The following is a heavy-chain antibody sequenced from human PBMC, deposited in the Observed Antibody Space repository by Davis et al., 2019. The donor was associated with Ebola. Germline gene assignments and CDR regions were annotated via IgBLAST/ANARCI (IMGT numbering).Heavy chain of an antibody. V-gene: IGHV3-74*01. D-gene: IGHD2-2*01. Sequence: PGGSLRLSCAASGFTFRSNWMHWVRQAPGKGLVWVSRINEDGIIKTYADSVKGRFTISRDNSNNTLYLQMSSLRPEDTAIYYCARGSRYQLLMPFDYWGQGTLVTVSS. CDR3: ARGSRYQLLMPFDY. CDR2: INEDGIIK. J-gene: IGHJ4*02. CDR1: GFTFRSNW.